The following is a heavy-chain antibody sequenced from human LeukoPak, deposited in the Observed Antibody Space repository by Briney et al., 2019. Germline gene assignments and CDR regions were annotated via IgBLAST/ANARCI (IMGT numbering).Heavy chain of an antibody. V-gene: IGHV4-4*07. J-gene: IGHJ6*02. CDR3: ARGRRYYYGSRYGMDV. CDR2: IYASGST. Sequence: PSETLSLTCTVSGGSISNHYWSWIRQPAGKGLEWIGRIYASGSTNYNPSLKSRVTMSVDTSKNQFSLKLSSVTAADTAVYYCARGRRYYYGSRYGMDVWGQGTTVTVSS. D-gene: IGHD3-10*01. CDR1: GGSISNHY.